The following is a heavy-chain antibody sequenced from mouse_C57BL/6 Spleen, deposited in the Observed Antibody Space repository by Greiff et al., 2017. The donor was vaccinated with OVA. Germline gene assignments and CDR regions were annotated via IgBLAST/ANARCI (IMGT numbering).Heavy chain of an antibody. V-gene: IGHV1-55*01. Sequence: VQLQQPGAELVKPGASVKMSCKASGYTFTSYWITWVKQRPGQGLEWIGDIYPGSGSTNYNEKFKSKATLTVDTSSSTAYMQLSSLTSEDSAVYYCARAGLGTGDFDYWGQGTTLTVSS. J-gene: IGHJ2*01. CDR2: IYPGSGST. CDR1: GYTFTSYW. CDR3: ARAGLGTGDFDY. D-gene: IGHD4-1*01.